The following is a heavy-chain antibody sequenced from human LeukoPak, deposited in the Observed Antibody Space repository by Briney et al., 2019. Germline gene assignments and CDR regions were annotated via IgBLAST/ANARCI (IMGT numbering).Heavy chain of an antibody. CDR2: ISSSGSTI. CDR3: ARDPPVLRYFDWLPQYYYYGMDV. V-gene: IGHV3-11*01. D-gene: IGHD3-9*01. Sequence: PGGSLRLSCAASGFTFSDYYMSWIRQAPGKGLEWVSYISSSGSTIYYADSVKGRFTISRDNAKNSLYLQMNSLRAEDTAVYYCARDPPVLRYFDWLPQYYYYGMDVWGQGTTVTVSS. J-gene: IGHJ6*02. CDR1: GFTFSDYY.